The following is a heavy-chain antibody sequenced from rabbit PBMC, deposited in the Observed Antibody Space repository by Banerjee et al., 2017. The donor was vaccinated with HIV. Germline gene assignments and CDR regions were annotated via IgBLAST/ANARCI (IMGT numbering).Heavy chain of an antibody. J-gene: IGHJ3*01. CDR1: GFDLSSNA. CDR2: IYGGST. D-gene: IGHD6-1*01. Sequence: QSLEESGGGLVKPGASLTLTCTASGFDLSSNAMSWVRQAPGKGLEWIACIYGGSTDYASWVNGRFTISKTSSTVTLQMTSLTDADTATYFCAKHESVAGYTGHAYAPLWGQGTLVTVS. V-gene: IGHV1S40*01. CDR3: AKHESVAGYTGHAYAPL.